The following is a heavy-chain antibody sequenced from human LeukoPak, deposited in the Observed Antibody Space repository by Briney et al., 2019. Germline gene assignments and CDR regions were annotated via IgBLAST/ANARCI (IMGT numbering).Heavy chain of an antibody. CDR3: ASGLRYFDLYY. J-gene: IGHJ4*02. D-gene: IGHD3-9*01. CDR1: GGSISSYY. V-gene: IGHV4-4*07. CDR2: IYTSGST. Sequence: KTSETLSLTCTVSGGSISSYYWSWIRQPAGKGLEWIGRIYTSGSTNYNPSLRSRVTISVDTSKNQFSLKLSSVTAADTAVYYCASGLRYFDLYYWGQGTLVTVSS.